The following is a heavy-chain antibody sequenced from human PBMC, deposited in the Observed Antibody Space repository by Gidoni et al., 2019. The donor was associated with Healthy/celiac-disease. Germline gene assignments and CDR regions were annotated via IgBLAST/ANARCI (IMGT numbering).Heavy chain of an antibody. V-gene: IGHV3-9*01. CDR3: AKDISSVVVAAAGLKGGGGFDY. Sequence: EVQLVESGGGLVQPGRSLRPSCAASGFTLSDYAMNWVRQDPGKGLEWVSGISWNSGSIGYADSVKGRFTISRDNAKNSLYLQMNSLRAEDTALYYCAKDISSVVVAAAGLKGGGGFDYWGQGTLVTVSS. CDR2: ISWNSGSI. D-gene: IGHD6-13*01. CDR1: GFTLSDYA. J-gene: IGHJ4*02.